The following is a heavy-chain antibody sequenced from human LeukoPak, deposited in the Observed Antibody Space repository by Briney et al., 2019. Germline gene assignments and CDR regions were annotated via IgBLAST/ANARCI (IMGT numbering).Heavy chain of an antibody. D-gene: IGHD4-17*01. V-gene: IGHV4-34*01. CDR1: GGSFSGYY. CDR2: INHSGST. Sequence: SETLSLTCAVYGGSFSGYYWSWIRQPPGKGLEWIGEINHSGSTNYNPSLKSRVTISADTSKNQFSLKLSSVTAADTAVYYCARDNTVTTLGWPYYYYGMDVWGQGTTVTVSS. J-gene: IGHJ6*02. CDR3: ARDNTVTTLGWPYYYYGMDV.